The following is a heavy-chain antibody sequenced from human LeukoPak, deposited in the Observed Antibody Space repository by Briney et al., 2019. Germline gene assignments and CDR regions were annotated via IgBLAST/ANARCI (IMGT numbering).Heavy chain of an antibody. D-gene: IGHD3-10*01. V-gene: IGHV5-51*01. J-gene: IGHJ5*02. Sequence: GESLKISCKGSGYSFTSYWIGWVRQMPGKGLEWMGIIYPGDSDTRYSPSFQGQVTISADKSISTAYLQWSSLKASDTAMYYCARGLMVRGVVNWFDPWGQGTLVTVSS. CDR1: GYSFTSYW. CDR3: ARGLMVRGVVNWFDP. CDR2: IYPGDSDT.